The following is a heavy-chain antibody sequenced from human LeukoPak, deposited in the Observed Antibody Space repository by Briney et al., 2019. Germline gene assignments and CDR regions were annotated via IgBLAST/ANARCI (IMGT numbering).Heavy chain of an antibody. CDR1: GGSLSSGDYY. Sequence: SETLSLTCTVSGGSLSSGDYYWSWIRQPPGKGLEWIGYIHDSATTNYNPSLKSRVTISVDTSKNQFSLKLSSVTAADAAVYYCARAAPDEYCSGGSCYSIDYWGQGTLATVSS. CDR2: IHDSATT. J-gene: IGHJ4*02. CDR3: ARAAPDEYCSGGSCYSIDY. V-gene: IGHV4-61*08. D-gene: IGHD2-15*01.